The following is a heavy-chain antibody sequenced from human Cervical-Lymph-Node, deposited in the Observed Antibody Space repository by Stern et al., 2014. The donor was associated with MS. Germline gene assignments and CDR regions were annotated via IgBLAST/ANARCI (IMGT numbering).Heavy chain of an antibody. CDR1: GFDFSDYY. V-gene: IGHV3-11*01. D-gene: IGHD2-15*01. CDR3: ARATPGRPAY. Sequence: VQLVESGGGAVKPVGSLRLSCAASGFDFSDYYMTWIRQAPGKGLEWVSYISHDGDTIYYSDSVNGRFTVSRDNAKNSMYLQMSSLRVGDTAVYYCARATPGRPAYWGQGILVSVSS. CDR2: ISHDGDTI. J-gene: IGHJ4*02.